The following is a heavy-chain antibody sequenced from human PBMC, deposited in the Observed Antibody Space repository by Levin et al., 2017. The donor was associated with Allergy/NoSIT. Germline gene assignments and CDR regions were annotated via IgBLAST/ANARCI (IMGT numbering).Heavy chain of an antibody. V-gene: IGHV3-23*01. Sequence: PGGSLRLSCAASGFTFSSYAMTWVRLAPGEGLEWVSAISDSGGTTFYADSVKGRFTVSRDNSKNTLYLQMNGLRAEDTAVYYCAKAGWAAAAAHWGQGTLVTVSS. CDR2: ISDSGGTT. CDR3: AKAGWAAAAAH. J-gene: IGHJ4*02. CDR1: GFTFSSYA. D-gene: IGHD6-13*01.